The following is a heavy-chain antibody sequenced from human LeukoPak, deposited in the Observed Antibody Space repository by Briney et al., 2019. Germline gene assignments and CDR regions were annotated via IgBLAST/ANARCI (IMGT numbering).Heavy chain of an antibody. D-gene: IGHD6-13*01. CDR2: ISSRGSTI. CDR1: GFTFSDYY. Sequence: GGSLRLSCAASGFTFSDYYMSWIRQAPGKGLEWVSYISSRGSTIYYADPVKGRFTISRDNAKNSLYLQMNSLRAEDTAVYYCARDRSHSSGWYSCPFDPWGQGTLVTVSS. V-gene: IGHV3-11*01. CDR3: ARDRSHSSGWYSCPFDP. J-gene: IGHJ5*02.